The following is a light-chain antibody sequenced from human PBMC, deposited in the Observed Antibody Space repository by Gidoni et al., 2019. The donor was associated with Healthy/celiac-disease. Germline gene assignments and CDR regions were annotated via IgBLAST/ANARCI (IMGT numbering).Light chain of an antibody. CDR3: QQYNNWPPYT. J-gene: IGKJ2*01. Sequence: EIVMPQSPATLSVAPGEMATHSCRSSQRVSSYLAWYQQKPGQAPRLLIYGASTRATGIPARFSGSGSGTEFTLTISSLQSEDFAVYYCQQYNNWPPYTFGQGTKLEIK. CDR1: QRVSSY. CDR2: GAS. V-gene: IGKV3-15*01.